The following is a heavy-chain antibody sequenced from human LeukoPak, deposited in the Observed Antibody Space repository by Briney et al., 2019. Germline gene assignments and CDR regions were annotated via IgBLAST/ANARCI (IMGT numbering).Heavy chain of an antibody. CDR1: GFTFSNYW. Sequence: QPGGSLGLSCAASGFTFSNYWMAWVRQAPAKGLEWVANIKQDGSEKYYVDSVKGRFTISRDSAKNSLFLEMNSLRAEDTAVYYCARDPRSAGRYNWFDPWGQGTLVTVSS. CDR3: ARDPRSAGRYNWFDP. J-gene: IGHJ5*02. D-gene: IGHD2-15*01. CDR2: IKQDGSEK. V-gene: IGHV3-7*03.